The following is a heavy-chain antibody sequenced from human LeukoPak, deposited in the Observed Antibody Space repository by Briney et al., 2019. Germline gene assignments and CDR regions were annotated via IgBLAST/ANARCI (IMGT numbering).Heavy chain of an antibody. CDR2: ISGSGGNT. CDR3: AKGPWLAYPYYFDY. V-gene: IGHV3-23*01. CDR1: GFTFSSYE. D-gene: IGHD6-19*01. J-gene: IGHJ4*02. Sequence: GGSLRLSCAASGFTFSSYEMNWVRQAPGKGLEWVSAISGSGGNTYFADSVKGRFTISRDNSKNTLYLQMNSLRAEDTAVYYCAKGPWLAYPYYFDYWGQGTLVTVSS.